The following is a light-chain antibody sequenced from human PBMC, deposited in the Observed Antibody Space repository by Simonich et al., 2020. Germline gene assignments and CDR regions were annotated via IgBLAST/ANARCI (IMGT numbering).Light chain of an antibody. CDR3: SSYTSSSTYVV. CDR1: SSDVGGYNY. CDR2: DVS. V-gene: IGLV2-14*01. J-gene: IGLJ2*01. Sequence: QSALTQPASVSGSPGQSITISCTGTSSDVGGYNYVSWYQQLPGKAPKLMIYDVSKRPSGVSNRSSGSKSGNTASLTISGLQAEDEADYYCSSYTSSSTYVVFGGGTKLTVL.